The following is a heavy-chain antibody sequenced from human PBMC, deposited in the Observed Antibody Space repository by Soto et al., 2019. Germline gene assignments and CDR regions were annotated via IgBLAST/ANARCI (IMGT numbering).Heavy chain of an antibody. D-gene: IGHD5-12*01. Sequence: SETLSLTCAVSGGSITYNNWWSWVRQPPGKGLEWIGEIYHSGSTYYNPSLKSRVTISMDKSNNQFYLKLRSVTAADTAVYYCARTSTYSSYDRDIDFWGQGTLVTVSS. V-gene: IGHV4-4*02. CDR1: GGSITYNNW. CDR2: IYHSGST. CDR3: ARTSTYSSYDRDIDF. J-gene: IGHJ4*02.